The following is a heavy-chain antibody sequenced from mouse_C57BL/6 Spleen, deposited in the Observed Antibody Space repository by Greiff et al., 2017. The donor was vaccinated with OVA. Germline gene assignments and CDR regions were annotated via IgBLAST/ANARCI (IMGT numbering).Heavy chain of an antibody. V-gene: IGHV1-76*01. CDR1: GYTFTDYY. D-gene: IGHD6-1*01. Sequence: QVQLQQSGAELVRPGASVKLSCKASGYTFTDYYINWVKQRPGQGLEWIARIYPGSGNTYYNEKFKGKATLTAEKSSSTAYMQLSSLTSEDSAVYFCARWGSPGPLYAMDYWGQGTSVTVSS. CDR2: IYPGSGNT. J-gene: IGHJ4*01. CDR3: ARWGSPGPLYAMDY.